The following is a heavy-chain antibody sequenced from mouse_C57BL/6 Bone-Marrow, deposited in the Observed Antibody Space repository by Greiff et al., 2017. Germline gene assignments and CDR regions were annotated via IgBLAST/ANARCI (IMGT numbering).Heavy chain of an antibody. D-gene: IGHD2-1*01. CDR1: GFTFSSYG. CDR3: ARLGNSAWFAY. V-gene: IGHV5-6*01. Sequence: EVKLMESGGDLVKPGGSLKLSCAASGFTFSSYGMSWVRQTPDKRLEWVATISSGGSYTYYPDSVKGRFTISRDNAKNTLYLQMSGLKSEDTAMYYCARLGNSAWFAYWGQGTLVTVSA. CDR2: ISSGGSYT. J-gene: IGHJ3*01.